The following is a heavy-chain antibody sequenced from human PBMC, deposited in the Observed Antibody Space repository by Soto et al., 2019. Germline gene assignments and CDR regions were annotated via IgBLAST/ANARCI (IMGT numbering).Heavy chain of an antibody. CDR2: ISAYNGNT. V-gene: IGHV1-18*01. CDR1: GYTFTNYG. CDR3: ARDSPVAGSPFFDY. Sequence: GASVKVSCKASGYTFTNYGISWLRQAPGQGLEWMGWISAYNGNTNYPQKLQGSVTMTTDTSTSTAYMELRSLRSDDTAVYYCARDSPVAGSPFFDYWGQGTLVTVSS. J-gene: IGHJ4*02. D-gene: IGHD6-19*01.